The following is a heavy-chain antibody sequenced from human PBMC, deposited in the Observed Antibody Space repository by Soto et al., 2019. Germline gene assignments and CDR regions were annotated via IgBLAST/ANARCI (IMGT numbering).Heavy chain of an antibody. CDR2: IVVGSGNT. V-gene: IGHV1-58*02. J-gene: IGHJ6*02. D-gene: IGHD5-18*01. CDR3: AALEVGYLFMDV. CDR1: GFTFTSSA. Sequence: QMQLVQSGPEVKKPGTSVKVSCKASGFTFTSSAMQWVRQARGQRLEWIGWIVVGSGNTNYAQKFQERVTIAREVSTSTAYMELSSLRSEGTAVYYCAALEVGYLFMDVWGQGAAVTVSS.